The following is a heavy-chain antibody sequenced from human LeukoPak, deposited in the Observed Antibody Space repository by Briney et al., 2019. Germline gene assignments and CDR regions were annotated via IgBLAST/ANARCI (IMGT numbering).Heavy chain of an antibody. CDR3: TTDRYYDSSGYYYYGMDV. J-gene: IGHJ6*02. V-gene: IGHV3-15*01. D-gene: IGHD3-22*01. Sequence: GGSLRLSCAASGFTFSNAWMSWVRQAPGKGLEWVDRIKSKTDGGTTDYAAPVKGRFTISRDDSKNTLYLQMNSLKTEDTAVYYCTTDRYYDSSGYYYYGMDVWGQGTTVTVSS. CDR1: GFTFSNAW. CDR2: IKSKTDGGTT.